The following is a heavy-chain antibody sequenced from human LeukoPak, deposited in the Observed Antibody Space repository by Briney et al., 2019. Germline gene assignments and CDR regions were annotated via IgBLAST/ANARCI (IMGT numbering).Heavy chain of an antibody. Sequence: PSETLSLTCTVSGGSISSYYWSWIRQPPGKGLEWIGYIYTSGSTNYNPSLKSRVTISVDTSKNQFSLKLSSVTAADTAVYYCARHSSSWYSGFDYWCQGILVTVSS. CDR3: ARHSSSWYSGFDY. D-gene: IGHD6-13*01. V-gene: IGHV4-4*09. CDR2: IYTSGST. J-gene: IGHJ4*02. CDR1: GGSISSYY.